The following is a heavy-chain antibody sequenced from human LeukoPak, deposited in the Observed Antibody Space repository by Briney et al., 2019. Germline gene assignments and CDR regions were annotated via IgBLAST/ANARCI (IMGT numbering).Heavy chain of an antibody. Sequence: GESPKISCMGSGYSFTSYWSGWVRQIPGKGLEWMGIIYPGDSATRYSPSFQGQVTISADKSIHTAYLQWCSLKASHTAMYYSARPVYHPVWFGELGDDYWGQGTLVSDCS. CDR3: ARPVYHPVWFGELGDDY. V-gene: IGHV5-51*01. J-gene: IGHJ4*02. CDR1: GYSFTSYW. CDR2: IYPGDSAT. D-gene: IGHD3-10*01.